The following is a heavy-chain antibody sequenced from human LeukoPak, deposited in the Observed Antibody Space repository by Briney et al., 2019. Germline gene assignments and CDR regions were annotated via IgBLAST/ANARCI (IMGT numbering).Heavy chain of an antibody. Sequence: SETLSLTCTVSGGSISSYYWSWIRQPAGKGLEWIGRIYASGSSNYNPSLESRLTIAVDTSKNQFSLKLSSVTAADTAVYYCARETSQKGAHYMDVWGKGTTVTISS. V-gene: IGHV4-4*07. CDR2: IYASGSS. CDR3: ARETSQKGAHYMDV. CDR1: GGSISSYY. J-gene: IGHJ6*03. D-gene: IGHD3-16*01.